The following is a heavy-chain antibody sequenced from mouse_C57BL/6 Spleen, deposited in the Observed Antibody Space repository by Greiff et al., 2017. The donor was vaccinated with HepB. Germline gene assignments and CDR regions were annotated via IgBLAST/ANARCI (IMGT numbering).Heavy chain of an antibody. Sequence: EVKLMESGGGLVKPGGSLKLSCAASGFTFSDYGMHWVRQAPEKGLEWVAYISSGSSTIYYADTVKGRFTISRDNAKNTLFLQMTSLRSEDTAMYYCARTRYYGSSQYYYAMDYWGQGTSVTVSS. D-gene: IGHD1-1*01. CDR3: ARTRYYGSSQYYYAMDY. V-gene: IGHV5-17*01. J-gene: IGHJ4*01. CDR2: ISSGSSTI. CDR1: GFTFSDYG.